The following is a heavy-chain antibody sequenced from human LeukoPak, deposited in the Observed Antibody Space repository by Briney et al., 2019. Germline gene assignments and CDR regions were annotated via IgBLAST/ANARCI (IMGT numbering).Heavy chain of an antibody. CDR2: IKTDGSDK. J-gene: IGHJ4*02. V-gene: IGHV3-7*01. D-gene: IGHD3-10*01. Sequence: GGSLRLSCAASGFTFSDYWMMWVRQAPGKGLEWVANIKTDGSDKSYVDSVKGRFTISRDYAKNSLYLQMNSLSAEDTAVYYCAREANLLWFGEGGFDYWGQGTLVTVSS. CDR3: AREANLLWFGEGGFDY. CDR1: GFTFSDYW.